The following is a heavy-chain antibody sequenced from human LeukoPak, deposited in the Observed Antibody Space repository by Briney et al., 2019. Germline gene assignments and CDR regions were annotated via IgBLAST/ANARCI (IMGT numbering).Heavy chain of an antibody. D-gene: IGHD6-25*01. J-gene: IGHJ4*02. V-gene: IGHV1-46*01. CDR2: INPSAGST. Sequence: ASVKVSCKASGYTFATYYMHWVRQAPGQGLEWTGIINPSAGSTIYAQNFRGRVTMTRDTSTSTVYMELSSLRSEDTAVYFCAREPRPRYTSAATYFDYWGQGTLVTVSS. CDR1: GYTFATYY. CDR3: AREPRPRYTSAATYFDY.